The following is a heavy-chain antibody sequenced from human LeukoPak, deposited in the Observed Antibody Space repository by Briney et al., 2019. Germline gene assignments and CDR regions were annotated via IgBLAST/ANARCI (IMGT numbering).Heavy chain of an antibody. CDR2: IYSGGST. Sequence: GGSLRLSCAASGFTVSSNYMSWVRQAPGKGLEWVSVIYSGGSTYYADSVKGRFTISRDNSKNTLYLQMNSLRAEDTAAYYCARDAYGARSDYWGQGTLVTVSS. CDR3: ARDAYGARSDY. D-gene: IGHD4/OR15-4a*01. V-gene: IGHV3-53*01. CDR1: GFTVSSNY. J-gene: IGHJ4*02.